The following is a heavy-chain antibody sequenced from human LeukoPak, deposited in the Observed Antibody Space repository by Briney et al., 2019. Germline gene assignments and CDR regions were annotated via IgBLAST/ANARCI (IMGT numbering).Heavy chain of an antibody. CDR1: GYSFTSYW. Sequence: GGSLRLSCKGSGYSFTSYWIGWVRQLPGKGLEWMGIIYPGDSDTRYSPSFQGQVTISADKSISTAYLQWSSLKASDTAMYYCARRYYYDSSGYYYLDYWGQGTLVTVSS. J-gene: IGHJ4*02. V-gene: IGHV5-51*01. CDR3: ARRYYYDSSGYYYLDY. CDR2: IYPGDSDT. D-gene: IGHD3-22*01.